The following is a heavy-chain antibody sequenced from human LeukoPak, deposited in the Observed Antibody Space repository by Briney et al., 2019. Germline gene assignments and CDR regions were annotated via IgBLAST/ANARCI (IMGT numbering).Heavy chain of an antibody. V-gene: IGHV4-39*02. CDR3: ARGLYDGGSWFHVDS. D-gene: IGHD6-13*01. CDR1: GDSISSTTYY. Sequence: PSETLSLTCTVSGDSISSTTYYWAWIRQPPGKGLQWIGNIYHSGSAFYNPSLRGRVTISIDTSKNHFSLEVTSVTAADMAVYYCARGLYDGGSWFHVDSWGQGTLVTVSS. CDR2: IYHSGSA. J-gene: IGHJ4*02.